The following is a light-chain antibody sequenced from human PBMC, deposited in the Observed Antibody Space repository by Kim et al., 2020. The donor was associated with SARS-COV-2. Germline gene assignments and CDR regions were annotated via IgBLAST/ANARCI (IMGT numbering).Light chain of an antibody. Sequence: QSVLTQPPSVSAAPGQKVTISCSGSSSNIGSHDVPWYQQLPGTAPKLLISDNNKRPSGIPDRFSGSKSGTSATLGITGLQTGDEADYYCGTWDSSTYWMFGGGTQLTVL. CDR2: DNN. CDR3: GTWDSSTYWM. J-gene: IGLJ3*02. V-gene: IGLV1-51*01. CDR1: SSNIGSHD.